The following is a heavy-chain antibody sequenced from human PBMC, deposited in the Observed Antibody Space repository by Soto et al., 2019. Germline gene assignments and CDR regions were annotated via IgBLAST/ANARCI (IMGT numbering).Heavy chain of an antibody. V-gene: IGHV1-58*01. CDR3: AAGEPEVVDYYGMDV. J-gene: IGHJ6*02. D-gene: IGHD3-22*01. CDR2: IVVGSGNT. CDR1: GFTFTSSA. Sequence: ASVKVSCKASGFTFTSSAVQWVRQARGQRLEWIGWIVVGSGNTNYAQKFQERVTITRDMSTSTAYMELSSLRSEDTAVYYRAAGEPEVVDYYGMDVWGQGTTVTVSS.